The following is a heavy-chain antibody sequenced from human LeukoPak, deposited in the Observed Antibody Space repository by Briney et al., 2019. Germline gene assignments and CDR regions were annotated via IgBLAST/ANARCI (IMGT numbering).Heavy chain of an antibody. V-gene: IGHV4-30-2*01. D-gene: IGHD3-22*01. CDR1: GGSISSGGYS. J-gene: IGHJ4*02. Sequence: SETLSLTCAVSGGSISSGGYSWSWIRQPPGKGLEWIGYIYHSGSTYYNPSLKSRVTISVDRSKNQFSLKLSSVTAADTAVYYCARGRYYDSSGYRAPYYFDYWGQGTLVTVSS. CDR2: IYHSGST. CDR3: ARGRYYDSSGYRAPYYFDY.